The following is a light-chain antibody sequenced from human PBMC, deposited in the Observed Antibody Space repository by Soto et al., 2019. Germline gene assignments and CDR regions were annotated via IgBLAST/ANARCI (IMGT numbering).Light chain of an antibody. CDR3: QQYAGSLGT. J-gene: IGKJ1*01. CDR1: RTVDSSF. V-gene: IGKV3-20*01. Sequence: IVLRLSPDTQSLSSGDSVDLSCRASRTVDSSFLVWYQQKPGQAPRLLIFGTSNRATGIPDRFNGIGPGSEFTLTISNLDPDDYAVYYCQQYAGSLGTFGQGTKVDIK. CDR2: GTS.